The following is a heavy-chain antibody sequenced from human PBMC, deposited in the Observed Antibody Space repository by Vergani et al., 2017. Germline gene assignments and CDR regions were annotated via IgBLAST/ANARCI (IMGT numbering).Heavy chain of an antibody. D-gene: IGHD6-19*01. CDR1: GFTFSSYA. CDR3: AKGDSIAVAGLVDY. CDR2: ISGSGGST. V-gene: IGHV3-23*01. J-gene: IGHJ4*02. Sequence: EVQLLESGGGLVQPGGSLRLSCAASGFTFSSYAMSWVRQAPGEGLEWVSAISGSGGSTYYADSVKGRFTISRDNSKNTLYLQMNSLRAEDPAVYYCAKGDSIAVAGLVDYWGQGTLVTVSS.